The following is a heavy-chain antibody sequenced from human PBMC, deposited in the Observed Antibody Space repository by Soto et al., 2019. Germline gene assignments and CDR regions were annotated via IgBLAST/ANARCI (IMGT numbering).Heavy chain of an antibody. V-gene: IGHV3-30-3*01. Sequence: QVQLVESGGGVVQPGRSLRLSCAASGFTFSSYAMHWVRQAPGKGLEWVAVISYDGSNKYYADSVKGRFTISRDNSKNTLYLQMNSLRAEDTAVYYCARDTSGEDYYYGMDVWGQGPRSPSP. D-gene: IGHD3-16*01. J-gene: IGHJ6*02. CDR2: ISYDGSNK. CDR1: GFTFSSYA. CDR3: ARDTSGEDYYYGMDV.